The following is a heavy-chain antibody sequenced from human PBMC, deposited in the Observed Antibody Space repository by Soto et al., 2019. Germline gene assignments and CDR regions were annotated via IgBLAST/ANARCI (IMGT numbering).Heavy chain of an antibody. CDR3: AKGRGGSGSLTPRVDF. J-gene: IGHJ4*02. V-gene: IGHV3-30*18. CDR1: GFPFSDYG. CDR2: ISYHGSNE. D-gene: IGHD3-10*01. Sequence: PGGSLRLSCAASGFPFSDYGMHWVRQAPGKGLEWVALISYHGSNEHYADSVKGRFTISRDNSKNTLYLQMNSLRAEDTAVYYCAKGRGGSGSLTPRVDFWGQGTLVTVSS.